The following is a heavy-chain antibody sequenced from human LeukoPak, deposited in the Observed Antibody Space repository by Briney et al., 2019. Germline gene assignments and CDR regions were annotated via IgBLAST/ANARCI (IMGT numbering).Heavy chain of an antibody. D-gene: IGHD2-21*01. CDR1: GYTFIAYY. J-gene: IGHJ3*01. CDR2: INPNSGDT. V-gene: IGHV1-2*02. CDR3: ASKGDGSCDSSLCQGAFDF. Sequence: ASVKVPCKPSGYTFIAYYIHLVRQAPGQGLEWMGWINPNSGDTNYAQKFQDRVTMTRDTSVSTAYMELSSLTSDDTAVYYCASKGDGSCDSSLCQGAFDFWGQGSVVTVSS.